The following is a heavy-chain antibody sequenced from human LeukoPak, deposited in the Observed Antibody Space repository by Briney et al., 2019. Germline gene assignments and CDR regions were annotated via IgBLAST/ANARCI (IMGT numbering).Heavy chain of an antibody. CDR1: GYSFTNYW. D-gene: IGHD2-15*01. Sequence: GESLKISCKGSGYSFTNYWIGWVRQTPGKGLEWMGIIYPGDSDTRYSPSFQGQVTISADKSISTAYLQWSSLKASDTAIYYCARQEYCSGGSCYTWFDPWGQGTLVIVSS. CDR3: ARQEYCSGGSCYTWFDP. V-gene: IGHV5-51*01. J-gene: IGHJ5*02. CDR2: IYPGDSDT.